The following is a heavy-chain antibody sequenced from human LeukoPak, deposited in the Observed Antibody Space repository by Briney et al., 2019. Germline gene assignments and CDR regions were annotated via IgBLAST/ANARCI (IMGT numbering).Heavy chain of an antibody. Sequence: ASVKVSYKASGYTFTGYYMHWVRQAPGQGLEWMGWINPNSDGTNYAQKFQGRVTMTRDTSISTAYMELSRLRSDDAAVYYCAKAPVTTCRGAFCYPFDYWGLGTLVTVSS. CDR2: INPNSDGT. CDR3: AKAPVTTCRGAFCYPFDY. J-gene: IGHJ4*02. D-gene: IGHD2-15*01. CDR1: GYTFTGYY. V-gene: IGHV1-2*02.